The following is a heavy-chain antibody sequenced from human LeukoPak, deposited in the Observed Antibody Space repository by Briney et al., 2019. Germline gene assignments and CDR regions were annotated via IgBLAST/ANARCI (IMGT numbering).Heavy chain of an antibody. J-gene: IGHJ3*02. D-gene: IGHD3-10*01. V-gene: IGHV3-15*01. CDR3: TTDGPRRRGYYGSGSYYKGAFDI. CDR1: GFTFSNAW. Sequence: GGSLRLSCAASGFTFSNAWMSWVRQAPGKGLEWVGRIKSKTDGGTTDYAAPVKGRFTISRDDSKNTLYLQMNSLKTEDTAVYYCTTDGPRRRGYYGSGSYYKGAFDIWGQGTMVTVSS. CDR2: IKSKTDGGTT.